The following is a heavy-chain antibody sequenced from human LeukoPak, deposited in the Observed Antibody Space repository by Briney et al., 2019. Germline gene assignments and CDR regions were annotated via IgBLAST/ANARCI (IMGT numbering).Heavy chain of an antibody. J-gene: IGHJ4*02. CDR1: GNYW. Sequence: GWSLRLSCAASGNYWMHWVRQAPGKGLVWVSHINSDGSWTSYADSVKGRFTISRDNSKNTLYLQMNSLRAEDTAVYYCAKDQGWELPHYADYWGQGTLVTVSS. V-gene: IGHV3-74*01. CDR2: INSDGSWT. CDR3: AKDQGWELPHYADY. D-gene: IGHD1-26*01.